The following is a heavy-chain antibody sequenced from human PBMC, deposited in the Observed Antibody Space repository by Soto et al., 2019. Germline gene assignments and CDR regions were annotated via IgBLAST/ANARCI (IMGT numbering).Heavy chain of an antibody. D-gene: IGHD2-2*01. CDR2: ISGSGGST. CDR3: ARGAYCNSTSCYRYGMDV. J-gene: IGHJ6*02. CDR1: GFTFSSYA. Sequence: GGSLRLSCAASGFTFSSYAMSWVRQAPGKGLEWVSAISGSGGSTYYADSVKGRFTISRDNSKNTLNLQMNSLRAEDTAVYYCARGAYCNSTSCYRYGMDVWGQGTTVTVSS. V-gene: IGHV3-23*01.